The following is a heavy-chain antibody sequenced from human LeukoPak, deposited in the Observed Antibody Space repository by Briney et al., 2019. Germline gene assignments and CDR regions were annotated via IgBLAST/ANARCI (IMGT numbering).Heavy chain of an antibody. CDR2: ISWNSGSI. J-gene: IGHJ4*02. CDR1: GFTFDDYA. CDR3: AGTGWNDY. D-gene: IGHD1-1*01. Sequence: PGGSLRLSCAASGFTFDDYAMHWVRQAPGKGLEWVSGISWNSGSIGYADSVKGRFTISRDNAKNTLYLQMNSLRAEDTAVYYCAGTGWNDYWGQGTLVTVSS. V-gene: IGHV3-9*01.